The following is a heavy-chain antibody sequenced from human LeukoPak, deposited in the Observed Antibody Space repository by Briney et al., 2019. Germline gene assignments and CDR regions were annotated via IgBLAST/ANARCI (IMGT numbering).Heavy chain of an antibody. D-gene: IGHD6-13*01. CDR1: GFTFSSYG. V-gene: IGHV3-33*08. CDR3: ARRGIAAAGIDY. Sequence: GGSLRLSCAASGFTFSSYGMHWVRQAPGKGLEWVAVIWYDGSNKYYADSVKGRFTISRDNSKSTLYLQMNSLRAEDTAVYYCARRGIAAAGIDYWGRGTLVTVSS. CDR2: IWYDGSNK. J-gene: IGHJ4*02.